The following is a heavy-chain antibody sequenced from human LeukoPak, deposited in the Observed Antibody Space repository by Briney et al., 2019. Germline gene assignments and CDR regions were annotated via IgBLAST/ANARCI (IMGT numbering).Heavy chain of an antibody. D-gene: IGHD5-12*01. CDR3: ARGPSGYHNT. J-gene: IGHJ4*02. CDR1: RFTFSSYG. Sequence: GGSLRLSCAASRFTFSSYGLHWVRQAPGKGLEWVAFIRYDGSNKYYADSVKGRFTISRDNSKNTLYLQMNSLRAEDTAVYYCARGPSGYHNTGGQGTLVTVSS. CDR2: IRYDGSNK. V-gene: IGHV3-30*02.